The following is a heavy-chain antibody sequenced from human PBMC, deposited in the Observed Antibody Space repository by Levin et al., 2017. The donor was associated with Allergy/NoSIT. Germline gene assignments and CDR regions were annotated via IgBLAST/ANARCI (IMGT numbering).Heavy chain of an antibody. Sequence: QLGESLKISCAASGFTFSSYAMSWVRQAPGKGLEWVSAISGSGGSTYYADSVKGRFTISRDNSKNTLYLQMNSLRAEDTAVYYCAKDPPHYALLYGDYYFDYWGQGTLVTVSS. J-gene: IGHJ4*02. V-gene: IGHV3-23*01. D-gene: IGHD4-17*01. CDR2: ISGSGGST. CDR3: AKDPPHYALLYGDYYFDY. CDR1: GFTFSSYA.